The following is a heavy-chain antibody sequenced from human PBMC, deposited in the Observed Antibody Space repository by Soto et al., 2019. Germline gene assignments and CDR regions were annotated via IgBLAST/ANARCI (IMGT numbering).Heavy chain of an antibody. D-gene: IGHD2-15*01. V-gene: IGHV1-18*04. Sequence: QVQLVQSGVEVKKPGASVKVSCKASGYTFISHGISWVRQAPGQGLERMGWISGKNGNTNYAQKLQGRVTLTTDTSTSTAYMELRSLRSDDTAVYYWARVSSSIVVVPDYGMDVWGQGTTVTVSS. J-gene: IGHJ6*02. CDR2: ISGKNGNT. CDR3: ARVSSSIVVVPDYGMDV. CDR1: GYTFISHG.